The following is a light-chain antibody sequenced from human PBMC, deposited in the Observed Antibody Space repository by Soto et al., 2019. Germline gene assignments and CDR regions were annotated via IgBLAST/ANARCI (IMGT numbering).Light chain of an antibody. Sequence: QSVMTQPPSVSAAPGQKVTISCSGSSSNIGGNSVSWYQQLPGTAPKLLIYDDNKRPSGIPDRFSGSKSGTSATLGITGFQTGDEADYYCGSWDSSLSAWLFGGGTKLTVL. V-gene: IGLV1-51*01. CDR2: DDN. CDR1: SSNIGGNS. CDR3: GSWDSSLSAWL. J-gene: IGLJ3*02.